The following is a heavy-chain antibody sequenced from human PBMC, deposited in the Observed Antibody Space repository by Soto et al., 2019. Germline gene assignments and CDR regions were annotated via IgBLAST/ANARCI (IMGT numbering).Heavy chain of an antibody. CDR3: TTEVLHYDSSGYYYSVYPTGLY. Sequence: EVQLVESGGGLVKPGGSLRLSCAASGFTFSNAWMNWVRQAPGKGLEWVGRIKSKTDGGTTDYAAPVKGRFTISRDDSKNTLYLQMNSLKTEDTAVYYCTTEVLHYDSSGYYYSVYPTGLYWGQGTLVTVSS. D-gene: IGHD3-22*01. CDR2: IKSKTDGGTT. V-gene: IGHV3-15*07. CDR1: GFTFSNAW. J-gene: IGHJ4*02.